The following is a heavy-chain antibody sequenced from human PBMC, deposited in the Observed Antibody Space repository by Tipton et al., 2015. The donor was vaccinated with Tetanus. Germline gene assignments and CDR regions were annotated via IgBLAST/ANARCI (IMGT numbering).Heavy chain of an antibody. D-gene: IGHD1-7*01. V-gene: IGHV4-61*05. CDR1: GGSISGSSYY. Sequence: TLSLTCTVSGGSISGSSYYWGWIRQPPGKALEWVAHIYYSGSATYNPSVASRATVSIDMSKNQFSLRLTSATAADTAVYYCARDRITGPTGRYYAMDVWGQGTTVTVSS. CDR3: ARDRITGPTGRYYAMDV. J-gene: IGHJ6*01. CDR2: IYYSGSA.